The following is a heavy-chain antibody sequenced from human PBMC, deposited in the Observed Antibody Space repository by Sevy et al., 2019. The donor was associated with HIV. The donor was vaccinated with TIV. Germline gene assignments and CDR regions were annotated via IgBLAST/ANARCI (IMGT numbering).Heavy chain of an antibody. J-gene: IGHJ6*02. CDR3: ARSKTKAEKSNGRVNYDFWSEYDYYYGMDV. CDR2: INPNSGGT. CDR1: GYTFTGYY. D-gene: IGHD3-3*01. Sequence: ASVKVSCKASGYTFTGYYMHWVRQAPGQGLEWMGWINPNSGGTNYAQKFQGRVTMTRDTSISTAYMELSRLGSDDTAVYNCARSKTKAEKSNGRVNYDFWSEYDYYYGMDVWGQGTTVTVSS. V-gene: IGHV1-2*02.